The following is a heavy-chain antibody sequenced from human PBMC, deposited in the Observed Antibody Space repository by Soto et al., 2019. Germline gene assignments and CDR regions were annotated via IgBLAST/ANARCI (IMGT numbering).Heavy chain of an antibody. CDR1: GFTFSSYG. CDR2: ISYDGSNK. D-gene: IGHD5-18*01. Sequence: QVQLVESGGGVVQPGRSLRLSCAASGFTFSSYGMHWVREAPGKGLEWVAVISYDGSNKYYADSVKGRFTISRDNSKNTLYLQMNSLRAEDTAVYYCAKKIGYSYGSPLDYWGQGTLVTVSS. V-gene: IGHV3-30*18. CDR3: AKKIGYSYGSPLDY. J-gene: IGHJ4*02.